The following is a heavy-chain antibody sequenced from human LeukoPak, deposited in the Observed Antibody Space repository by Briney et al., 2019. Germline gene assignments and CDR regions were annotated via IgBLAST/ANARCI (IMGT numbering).Heavy chain of an antibody. D-gene: IGHD6-13*01. CDR1: GGSISSYY. CDR2: IYYSGST. V-gene: IGHV4-59*01. J-gene: IGHJ5*02. CDR3: ARGTSSSSYFSTKSGHWFDP. Sequence: SETLSLTCTVSGGSISSYYWSWIRQPPGKGLEWIGYIYYSGSTNYNPSLKSRVTISVDTSKNQFSLKLSSVTAADTAVYYCARGTSSSSYFSTKSGHWFDPWCQGTLVTVSS.